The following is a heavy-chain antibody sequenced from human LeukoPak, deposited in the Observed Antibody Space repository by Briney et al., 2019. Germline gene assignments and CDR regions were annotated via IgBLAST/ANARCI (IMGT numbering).Heavy chain of an antibody. CDR1: GVTFSDYA. CDR3: AKGVVPVAIHWFDP. J-gene: IGHJ5*02. D-gene: IGHD2-2*01. V-gene: IGHV3-23*01. CDR2: ISGSGGST. Sequence: GGSLRFSCAASGVTFSDYAMSWVRQAPGKGLEWVSGISGSGGSTYYADSVKGRFTISRDNSKNTLYLQMNSLRAEDTAVYYCAKGVVPVAIHWFDPWGQGTLVTVSS.